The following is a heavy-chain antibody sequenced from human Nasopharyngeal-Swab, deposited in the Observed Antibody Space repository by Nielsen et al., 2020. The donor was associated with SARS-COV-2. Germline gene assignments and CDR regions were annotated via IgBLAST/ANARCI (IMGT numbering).Heavy chain of an antibody. V-gene: IGHV1-46*01. Sequence: ASVKVSCKASGYTFTHYYIHWVRQAPGQGLEWMGFINPSGGRTDYAQKFQGRLTMTRDTSTNKVYMDLSSLRSEDTAIYYCARGYYTSGTFYNDAFDIWGPGT. CDR2: INPSGGRT. CDR1: GYTFTHYY. CDR3: ARGYYTSGTFYNDAFDI. J-gene: IGHJ3*02. D-gene: IGHD3-10*01.